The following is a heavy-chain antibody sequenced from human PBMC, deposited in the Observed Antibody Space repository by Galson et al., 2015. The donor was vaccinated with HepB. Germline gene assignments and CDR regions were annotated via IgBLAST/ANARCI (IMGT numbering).Heavy chain of an antibody. Sequence: SLRLSCAASGFTFSSYSMNWVRQAPGKGLEWVSSISSSSSYIYYADSVKGRFTISRDNAKNSLYLQMNSLRAEDTAVYYCARACRTSSSWYVGGLNYWGQGTLVTVSS. V-gene: IGHV3-21*01. J-gene: IGHJ4*02. CDR3: ARACRTSSSWYVGGLNY. D-gene: IGHD6-13*01. CDR1: GFTFSSYS. CDR2: ISSSSSYI.